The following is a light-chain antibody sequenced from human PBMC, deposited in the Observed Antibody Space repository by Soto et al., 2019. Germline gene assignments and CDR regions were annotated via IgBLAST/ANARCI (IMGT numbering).Light chain of an antibody. CDR3: RSYTSSRTLL. Sequence: QSALTQPASVSGSPGQSITISCTGTSSDVGTYNYVSWYQQHPGKAPKLMIYEVGNRPSGISDRFSGSKSGNTASLTISGLQAEDEADYYCRSYTSSRTLLFGGGTKLTVL. V-gene: IGLV2-14*01. J-gene: IGLJ2*01. CDR1: SSDVGTYNY. CDR2: EVG.